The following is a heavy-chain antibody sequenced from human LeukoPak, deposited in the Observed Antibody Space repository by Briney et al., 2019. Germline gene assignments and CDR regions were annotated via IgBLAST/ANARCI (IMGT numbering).Heavy chain of an antibody. CDR2: IYTSGST. CDR3: ARTYYYGSYYMDV. Sequence: PSETLSLTCTVSGGSISSGSYYWSWIRQPAGKGLEWIGRIYTSGSTNYNPSLKSRVTISVDTSKNQFSLKLSSVTAADTAVYYCARTYYYGSYYMDVWGKGTTVTISS. D-gene: IGHD3-10*01. CDR1: GGSISSGSYY. V-gene: IGHV4-61*02. J-gene: IGHJ6*03.